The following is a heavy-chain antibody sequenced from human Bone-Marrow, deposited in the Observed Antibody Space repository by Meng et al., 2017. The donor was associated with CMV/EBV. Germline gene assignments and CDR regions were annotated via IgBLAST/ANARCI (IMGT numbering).Heavy chain of an antibody. Sequence: ASVKVSCKTSGYTFTGYFIYWVRQAPGQGLEWMGGINPNTGAANYAPKFQGRVTMTRDTSISTAFMDLSRLTADDTAVYYCARGSGIFGVVIFPQHYGMDVWGQGTTVTVSS. J-gene: IGHJ6*02. CDR3: ARGSGIFGVVIFPQHYGMDV. D-gene: IGHD3-3*01. V-gene: IGHV1-2*02. CDR1: GYTFTGYF. CDR2: INPNTGAA.